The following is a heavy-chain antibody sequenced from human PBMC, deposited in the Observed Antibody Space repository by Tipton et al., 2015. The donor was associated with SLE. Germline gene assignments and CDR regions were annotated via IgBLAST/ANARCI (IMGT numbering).Heavy chain of an antibody. V-gene: IGHV3-30*04. J-gene: IGHJ5*02. CDR3: ARDVSGGDYRGWFDP. D-gene: IGHD2-21*01. CDR1: GFTFSSYA. Sequence: SLRLSCAASGFTFSSYAMHWVRQAPGKGLEWVAVISYDGSNKYYADSVKGRFTISRDNSKNTLYLQMNSLRAEDTAVYYCARDVSGGDYRGWFDPWGQGTLVTVSS. CDR2: ISYDGSNK.